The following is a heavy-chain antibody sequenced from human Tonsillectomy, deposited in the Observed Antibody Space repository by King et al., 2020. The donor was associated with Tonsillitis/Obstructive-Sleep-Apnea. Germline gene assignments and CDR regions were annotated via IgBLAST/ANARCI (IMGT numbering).Heavy chain of an antibody. V-gene: IGHV3-23*04. CDR1: GFTFSSYA. CDR2: ISGSGGST. J-gene: IGHJ4*02. Sequence: VQLVESGGGLVQPGGSLRLSCAASGFTFSSYAMSWVRQAPGKGLEWVSAISGSGGSTYYADSVKGRFTISRDNSKNTLYLQMKSLRAEDTAVYYCARLRGTYYYDSSGYPIDYWGQGTLVTVSS. D-gene: IGHD3-22*01. CDR3: ARLRGTYYYDSSGYPIDY.